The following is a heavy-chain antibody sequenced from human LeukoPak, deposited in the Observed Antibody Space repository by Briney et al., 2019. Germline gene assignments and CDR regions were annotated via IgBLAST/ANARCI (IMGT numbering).Heavy chain of an antibody. CDR1: GGSISSSSYY. CDR2: IYHSGST. J-gene: IGHJ2*01. D-gene: IGHD4-17*01. V-gene: IGHV4-39*07. Sequence: SETLSLTCTVSGGSISSSSYYWGWIRQPPGRGLEWIGYIYHSGSTYYNPPLKSRVTISVDRSKNQFSLKLSSVTAADTAVYYCARNYGEWSGFDRSYWYFDLWGRGTLVTVSS. CDR3: ARNYGEWSGFDRSYWYFDL.